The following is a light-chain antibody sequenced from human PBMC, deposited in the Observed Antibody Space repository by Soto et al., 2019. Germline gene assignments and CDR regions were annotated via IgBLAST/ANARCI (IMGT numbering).Light chain of an antibody. Sequence: QSALTQPASVSGSPGQSITISCAGTSRDIGGFPFVSWYQQHPGKVPKVIIYQVSDRPSGVSNRFSGSKSGSTASLTISGLQAEDEADYYCSSYTSTATRVFGGGTKLTVL. CDR2: QVS. V-gene: IGLV2-14*01. CDR1: SRDIGGFPF. CDR3: SSYTSTATRV. J-gene: IGLJ2*01.